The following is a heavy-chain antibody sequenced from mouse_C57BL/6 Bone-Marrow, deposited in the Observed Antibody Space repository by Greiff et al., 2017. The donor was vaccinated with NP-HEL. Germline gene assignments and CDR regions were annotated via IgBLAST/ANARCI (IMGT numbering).Heavy chain of an antibody. V-gene: IGHV1-61*01. CDR1: GYTFTSYW. Sequence: QVQLQQPGAELVRPGSSVKLSCKASGYTFTSYWMDWVKQRPGQGLEWIGNIYPSDSETHYNQKFKDKATLTVDKSSSTAYMQLSSLTSEDSAVYYCARRGDYDDMDYWGQGTSVTVSS. J-gene: IGHJ4*01. CDR3: ARRGDYDDMDY. CDR2: IYPSDSET.